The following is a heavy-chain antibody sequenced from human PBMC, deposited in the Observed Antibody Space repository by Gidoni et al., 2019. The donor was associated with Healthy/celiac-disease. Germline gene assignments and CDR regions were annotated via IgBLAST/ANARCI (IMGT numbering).Heavy chain of an antibody. V-gene: IGHV3-48*01. CDR3: ARAGPLTIFGVVIMDYYYYGMDV. J-gene: IGHJ6*02. D-gene: IGHD3-3*01. CDR1: GFPFSSYT. Sequence: EVQLVESGGGLVQPGGSLGLSCAASGFPFSSYTMQWVRRAPGKGLGWVSYISSSSSTIYYADSVKGRFTIPRDNAKNSLYLQMNSLRAEDTAVYYCARAGPLTIFGVVIMDYYYYGMDVWGQGTTVTVSS. CDR2: ISSSSSTI.